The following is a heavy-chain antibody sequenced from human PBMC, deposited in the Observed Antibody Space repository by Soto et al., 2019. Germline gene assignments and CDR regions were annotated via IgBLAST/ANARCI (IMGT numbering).Heavy chain of an antibody. CDR3: ARRSDDGGKYYFDY. D-gene: IGHD1-1*01. Sequence: LGESLKISCKGSGYSFTSYWIGWVRQMPGKGLEWMGIIYPGDSDTRYSPSFQGQVTISADKSISTAYLQWSSLKASDTATYYCARRSDDGGKYYFDYWGQGTLATVSS. CDR1: GYSFTSYW. J-gene: IGHJ4*02. CDR2: IYPGDSDT. V-gene: IGHV5-51*01.